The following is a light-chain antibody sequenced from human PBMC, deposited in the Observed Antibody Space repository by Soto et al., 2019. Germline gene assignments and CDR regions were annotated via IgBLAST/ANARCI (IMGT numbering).Light chain of an antibody. V-gene: IGLV1-40*01. CDR2: GNS. J-gene: IGLJ2*01. CDR3: QSYDSSLDVV. CDR1: SSNIGAGYD. Sequence: QSVLTQPPSVSGAPGQRVTIPCTGSSSNIGAGYDVHWYQQLPGTAPKLLIYGNSNRPSGVPDRFSGSKSGTSASLAITGLQAEDEADYYCQSYDSSLDVVFGGGTKVTVL.